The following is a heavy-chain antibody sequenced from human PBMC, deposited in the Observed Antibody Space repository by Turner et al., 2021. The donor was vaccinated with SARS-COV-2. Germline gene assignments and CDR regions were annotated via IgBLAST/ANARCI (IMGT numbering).Heavy chain of an antibody. CDR2: IYYTGRT. CDR3: ARELDY. J-gene: IGHJ4*02. CDR1: GDSISSYY. Sequence: QVQLQESGPGLVKPSETLSLTCTVSGDSISSYYWSWIRQPPGKGLEWIGYIYYTGRTNYNPTLKSRVTISVDTSKNQFSLKLSSVTAADTAVYYCARELDYWGQGTLVTVSS. V-gene: IGHV4-59*01.